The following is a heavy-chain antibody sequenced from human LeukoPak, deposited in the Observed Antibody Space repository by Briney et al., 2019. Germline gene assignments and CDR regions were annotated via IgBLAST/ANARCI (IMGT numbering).Heavy chain of an antibody. CDR3: ARGFRGGYDS. V-gene: IGHV4-34*01. J-gene: IGHJ5*02. CDR2: INHSGST. Sequence: SETLSLTCAVYGGSFSGYYWSWIRQPPEKGLEWIGEINHSGSTNYNPSLKSRVTISVDTSKNQFSLKLSSVTAADTAVYYCARGFRGGYDSWGQGTLVTVSS. CDR1: GGSFSGYY. D-gene: IGHD5-12*01.